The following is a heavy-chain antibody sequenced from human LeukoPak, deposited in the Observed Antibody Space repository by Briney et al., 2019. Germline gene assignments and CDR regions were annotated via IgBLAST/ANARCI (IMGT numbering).Heavy chain of an antibody. CDR3: AGLVGRYSSGLYYYYFDY. Sequence: SETLSLTCTVSGDSLNSLDLWSWARQPPGKGLEWIGEMYLSGTTHSNPSVKSRGTISIGKSKNQFFLNLSSVTAADTAVYYCAGLVGRYSSGLYYYYFDYWGQGTLVTVSS. J-gene: IGHJ4*02. CDR2: MYLSGTT. CDR1: GDSLNSLDL. D-gene: IGHD3-22*01. V-gene: IGHV4-4*02.